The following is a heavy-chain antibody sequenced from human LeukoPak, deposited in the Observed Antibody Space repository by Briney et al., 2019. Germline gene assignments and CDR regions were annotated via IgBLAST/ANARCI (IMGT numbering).Heavy chain of an antibody. D-gene: IGHD4-23*01. J-gene: IGHJ4*02. V-gene: IGHV3-53*01. CDR2: IYSGGST. CDR1: GFTVSSNY. CDR3: ARFLLPRSYPDGGNPDY. Sequence: GGSLRLSCAASGFTVSSNYMSWVRQAPGKGLEWVSVIYSGGSTYYADSVKGRFTISRDNSKNTLYLQMNSLRAEDTAVYYCARFLLPRSYPDGGNPDYWGQGTLVTVSS.